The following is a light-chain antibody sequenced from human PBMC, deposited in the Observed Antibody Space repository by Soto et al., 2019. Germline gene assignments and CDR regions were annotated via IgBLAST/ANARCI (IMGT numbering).Light chain of an antibody. J-gene: IGKJ5*01. CDR2: DTS. CDR1: QTIRGL. Sequence: EIVLTQSPATLSLSPGERATLSCRTSQTIRGLLNWYQQRPGQAPRLLIYDTSNRATDIPARFSGSGSGTDFILTISSLNPEDCGVYFCQQRHIWPITFGQGTRLDIK. V-gene: IGKV3-11*01. CDR3: QQRHIWPIT.